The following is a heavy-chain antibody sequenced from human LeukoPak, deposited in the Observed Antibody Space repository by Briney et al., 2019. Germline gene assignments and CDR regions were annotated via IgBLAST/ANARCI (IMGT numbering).Heavy chain of an antibody. V-gene: IGHV1-8*01. Sequence: ASVKVSCKASGYTFTSYDINWVRQATGQGLEWMGWMNPNSGNTGYAQKFQGRVTMTRNTSISTAYMELSSLRSEDTAVYYCARGPRPDYYYYYYMDVWGKGTTVTASS. CDR1: GYTFTSYD. J-gene: IGHJ6*03. CDR2: MNPNSGNT. CDR3: ARGPRPDYYYYYYMDV.